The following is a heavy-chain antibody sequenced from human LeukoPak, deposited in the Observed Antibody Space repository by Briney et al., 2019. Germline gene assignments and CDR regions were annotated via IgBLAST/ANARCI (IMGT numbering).Heavy chain of an antibody. V-gene: IGHV1-69*01. J-gene: IGHJ4*02. CDR2: IIPIFGTA. CDR3: ARGGIVVVPAATQFDY. D-gene: IGHD2-2*01. CDR1: GGTFSSYA. Sequence: ASVKVSCKASGGTFSSYAISWVRQAPGQGLEWMGGIIPIFGTANYAQKFQGRVTITADESTSTAYMELSSLRSEDTAVYYCARGGIVVVPAATQFDYWGRGTLVTVSS.